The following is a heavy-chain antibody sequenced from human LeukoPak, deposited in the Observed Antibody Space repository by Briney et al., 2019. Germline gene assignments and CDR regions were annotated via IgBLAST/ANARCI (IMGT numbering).Heavy chain of an antibody. CDR1: GFTFDDYA. V-gene: IGHV3-9*01. CDR3: ARSDYDFWSGYYGY. D-gene: IGHD3-3*01. CDR2: ISWNSGSI. Sequence: GGSLRLSCAASGFTFDDYAMHWVRQAPGKGLEWVSGISWNSGSIGYADSVKGRFTISRENAKNSLYLQMNSLRAEDTAVYYCARSDYDFWSGYYGYWGQGTLVTVSS. J-gene: IGHJ4*02.